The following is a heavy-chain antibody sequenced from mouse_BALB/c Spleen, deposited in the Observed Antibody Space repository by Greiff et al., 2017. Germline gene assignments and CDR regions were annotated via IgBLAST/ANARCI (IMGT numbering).Heavy chain of an antibody. Sequence: QVQLQQPGAELVKPGASVKMSCKASGYTFTSYNMHWVKQTPGQGLEWIGAIYPGNGDTSYNQKFKGKATLTADKSSSTAYMQLSSLTSEDSAVYYCARWTARASWFAYWGQGTLVTVSA. J-gene: IGHJ3*01. CDR2: IYPGNGDT. CDR3: ARWTARASWFAY. D-gene: IGHD3-2*01. V-gene: IGHV1-12*01. CDR1: GYTFTSYN.